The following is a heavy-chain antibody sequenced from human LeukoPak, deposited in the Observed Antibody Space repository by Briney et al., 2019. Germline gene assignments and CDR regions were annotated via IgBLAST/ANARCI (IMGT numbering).Heavy chain of an antibody. D-gene: IGHD3-16*01. V-gene: IGHV3-74*01. Sequence: GGSLRLSCAAPGVIFSTTWMHWVRQAPGKGLMWVSHVSSDGSRTYADSVKGRFTVSRDNNKDMVYLQMSSLRAEDTAVYYCATDGAYGLTHWGQGTLVTVSS. CDR1: GVIFSTTW. J-gene: IGHJ4*02. CDR3: ATDGAYGLTH. CDR2: VSSDGSRT.